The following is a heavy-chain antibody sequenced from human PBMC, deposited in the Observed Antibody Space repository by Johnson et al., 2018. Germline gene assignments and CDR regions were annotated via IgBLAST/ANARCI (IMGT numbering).Heavy chain of an antibody. CDR1: GFTFSSYA. Sequence: QVQLVESGGGVVQPGRSLRLSCAASGFTFSSYAMHWVRQAPGRGLEWVAVISYDGSNKYYADSVKGRFTISRDNSKNTLYLQMNSLRAEDTAVYYCVVGPRIAAACQPFDYWGQGTLVTVSS. CDR3: VVGPRIAAACQPFDY. CDR2: ISYDGSNK. V-gene: IGHV3-30-3*01. D-gene: IGHD6-13*01. J-gene: IGHJ4*02.